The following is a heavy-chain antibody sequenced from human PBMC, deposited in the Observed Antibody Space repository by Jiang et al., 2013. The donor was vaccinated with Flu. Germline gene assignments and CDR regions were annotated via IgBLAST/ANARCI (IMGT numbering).Heavy chain of an antibody. CDR2: IYYSGST. D-gene: IGHD3-22*01. J-gene: IGHJ3*02. Sequence: GPGLVKPSQTLSLTCTVSGGSISSGGYYWSWIRQHPGKGLEWIGYIYYSGSTYYNPSLKSRVTISVDTSKNQFSLKLSSVTAADTAVYYCASGRGGYYDSSGYYYSLAFDIWGQGTMVTVSS. CDR3: ASGRGGYYDSSGYYYSLAFDI. V-gene: IGHV4-31*03. CDR1: GGSISSGGYY.